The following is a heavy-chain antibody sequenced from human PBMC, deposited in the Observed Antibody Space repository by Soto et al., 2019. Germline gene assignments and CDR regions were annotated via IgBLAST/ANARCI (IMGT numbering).Heavy chain of an antibody. V-gene: IGHV1-8*01. CDR2: INPNSGNT. J-gene: IGHJ3*02. CDR1: GYTFTSYD. Sequence: QVQLVQSGAEVKKPGASVKVSCKASGYTFTSYDINWVRQAPGQGLEWMGWINPNSGNTGYAQKFQGRVTMTRNTSISTAYMERSSLRSEDTAVYYCARAAEYSYGGKNAFDIWGQGTMVTVSS. CDR3: ARAAEYSYGGKNAFDI. D-gene: IGHD5-18*01.